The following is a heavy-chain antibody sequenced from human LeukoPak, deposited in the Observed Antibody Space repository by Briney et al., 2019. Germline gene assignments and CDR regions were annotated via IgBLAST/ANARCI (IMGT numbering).Heavy chain of an antibody. D-gene: IGHD3-9*01. Sequence: PGGSLRLSCAASGFTFRSYDMHWVRQVTGKGLEWVSGVDTAGDAYYPASVKGRFTISRDNAKNSLYLQMNSLRAEDTAVYYCARVEDYDILTGFDYWGQGTLVTVSS. V-gene: IGHV3-13*04. CDR3: ARVEDYDILTGFDY. J-gene: IGHJ4*02. CDR2: VDTAGDA. CDR1: GFTFRSYD.